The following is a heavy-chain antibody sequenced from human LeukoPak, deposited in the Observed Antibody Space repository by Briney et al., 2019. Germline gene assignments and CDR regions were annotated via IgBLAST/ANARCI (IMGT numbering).Heavy chain of an antibody. CDR2: IDTGGGST. D-gene: IGHD6-13*01. J-gene: IGHJ4*02. CDR1: GFTFSSYW. V-gene: IGHV3-74*01. CDR3: VRGQATAWGLDF. Sequence: PGGSLRLSCAASGFTFSSYWMHWVRQAPGKGLVWVSRIDTGGGSTTYADSVKGRFTISRDNAKNTVYLQMNSLRAEDTALYYCVRGQATAWGLDFWGQGTLVTVSS.